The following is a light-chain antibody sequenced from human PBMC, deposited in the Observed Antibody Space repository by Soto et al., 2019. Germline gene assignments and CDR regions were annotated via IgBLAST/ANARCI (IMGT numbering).Light chain of an antibody. CDR2: AAS. Sequence: ELVMTQSPATLSVSPGERATLSCRASQTVSSILAWYQQRPGQAPRLLIYAASTRAPGIPGRFSGIGSGTEFALTISSLQSEDLAIYYCQQYNSWSSITFGQGTRLEIK. CDR3: QQYNSWSSIT. CDR1: QTVSSI. J-gene: IGKJ5*01. V-gene: IGKV3-15*01.